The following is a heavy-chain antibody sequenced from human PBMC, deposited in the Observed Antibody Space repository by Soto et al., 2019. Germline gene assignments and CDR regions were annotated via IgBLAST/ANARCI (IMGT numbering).Heavy chain of an antibody. J-gene: IGHJ6*02. CDR1: GGSISSGDYY. CDR2: IYYSGST. CDR3: ARASNDYGDYIGTRYYYYGMDV. Sequence: QVQLQESGPGLVKPSQTLSLTCTVSGGSISSGDYYWSWIRQPPGKGLEWIGYIYYSGSTYYNPSLKSRVNRSVDTSKNQFSLKLSSVTAADTAVYYCARASNDYGDYIGTRYYYYGMDVWGQGTTVTVSS. V-gene: IGHV4-30-4*01. D-gene: IGHD4-17*01.